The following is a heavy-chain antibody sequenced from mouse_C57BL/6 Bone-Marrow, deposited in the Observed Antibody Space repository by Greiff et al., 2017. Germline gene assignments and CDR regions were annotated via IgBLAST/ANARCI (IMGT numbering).Heavy chain of an antibody. Sequence: VKLQESGPELVKPGASVKLSCKASGYTFTSYDINWVKQRPGQGLEWIGWIYPRDGSTKYNEKFKGKSTLTVDTSSSTTYMELHSLTSEDSAVYFCARVWLLSGGTCFAYWGQGTLVTVSA. J-gene: IGHJ3*01. CDR2: IYPRDGST. D-gene: IGHD2-3*01. CDR1: GYTFTSYD. V-gene: IGHV1-85*01. CDR3: ARVWLLSGGTCFAY.